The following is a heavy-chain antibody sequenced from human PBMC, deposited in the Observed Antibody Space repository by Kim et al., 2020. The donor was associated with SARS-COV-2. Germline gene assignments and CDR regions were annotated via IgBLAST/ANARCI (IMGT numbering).Heavy chain of an antibody. J-gene: IGHJ4*02. CDR2: ISYDGSNK. CDR3: AKDSGSSWFGQGINGVHY. CDR1: GFTFSSYG. V-gene: IGHV3-30*18. D-gene: IGHD6-13*01. Sequence: GGSLRLSCAASGFTFSSYGMHWVRQAPGKGLEWVAVISYDGSNKYYADSVKGRFTISRDNSKNTLYLQMNSLRAEDTAVFYCAKDSGSSWFGQGINGVHYWGQGTLVTVSS.